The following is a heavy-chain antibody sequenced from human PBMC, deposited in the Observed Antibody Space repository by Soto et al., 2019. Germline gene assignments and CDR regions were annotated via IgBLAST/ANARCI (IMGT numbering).Heavy chain of an antibody. CDR1: GFTFSSYS. D-gene: IGHD3-3*01. J-gene: IGHJ6*02. CDR3: ARRYYDFWSGYYTGNYYGMDV. CDR2: ISSSSSYI. Sequence: GGSLRLSCAASGFTFSSYSMNWVRQAPGKGLEWVSSISSSSSYIYYAGSVKGRFTISRDNAKNSLYLQMNSLRAEDTAVYYCARRYYDFWSGYYTGNYYGMDVWGQGTTVTVSS. V-gene: IGHV3-21*01.